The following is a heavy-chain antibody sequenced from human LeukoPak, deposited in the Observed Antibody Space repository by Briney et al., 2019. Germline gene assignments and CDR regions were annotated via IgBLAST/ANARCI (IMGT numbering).Heavy chain of an antibody. D-gene: IGHD1-1*01. CDR2: ISYDGSIR. V-gene: IGHV3-30-3*01. Sequence: GGSLRLSCAASEFSFNNFAMYWVRQAPGKGLEWLAVISYDGSIRYYADSVKGRFTISRDNSNNTLHLQMNSLRAEDTALYYCAREDNPLWYDPWGQGTLVTVSS. CDR3: AREDNPLWYDP. J-gene: IGHJ5*02. CDR1: EFSFNNFA.